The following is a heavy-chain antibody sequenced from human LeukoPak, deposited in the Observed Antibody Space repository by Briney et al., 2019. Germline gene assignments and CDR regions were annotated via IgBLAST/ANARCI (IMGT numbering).Heavy chain of an antibody. CDR1: GGSFSGYY. CDR3: ARDKFYSSSWYFDL. D-gene: IGHD6-13*01. J-gene: IGHJ2*01. V-gene: IGHV4-34*01. Sequence: PSETLSLTCAVYGGSFSGYYWSWIRQPPGKGLEWIGEINHSGSTNYNPSLKSRVTISVDTSKNQFSLKLSSVTAADTAVYYCARDKFYSSSWYFDLWGRGTLVTVSS. CDR2: INHSGST.